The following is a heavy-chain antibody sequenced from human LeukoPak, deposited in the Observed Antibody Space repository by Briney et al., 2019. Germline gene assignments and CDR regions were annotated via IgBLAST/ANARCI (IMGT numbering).Heavy chain of an antibody. Sequence: GESLKISCKGSGYSFTNYWIGWVRQMPGKGLEWMGIIYPGDSDTRYSPSFQGQVTISADKSFSTAYLQWSSLKASDTAMYYCARRPGGLGHVEDHEYWGQGTLVTVSS. CDR3: ARRPGGLGHVEDHEY. V-gene: IGHV5-51*01. D-gene: IGHD5-24*01. J-gene: IGHJ4*02. CDR1: GYSFTNYW. CDR2: IYPGDSDT.